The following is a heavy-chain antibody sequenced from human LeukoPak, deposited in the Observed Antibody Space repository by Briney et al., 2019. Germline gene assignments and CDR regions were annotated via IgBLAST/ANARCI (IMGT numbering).Heavy chain of an antibody. CDR1: GFTFSSYG. D-gene: IGHD2-2*01. V-gene: IGHV3-30*02. CDR2: IRYVGDNK. CDR3: AKGREKYCTSTSCYHDY. Sequence: GGSLRLSCAASGFTFSSYGMHWVRQAPGKGLEWVAFIRYVGDNKYYADSVKGRFTISRDNSENTLYLQMNSLRVEDTAVYFCAKGREKYCTSTSCYHDYWGQGTLVTVSS. J-gene: IGHJ4*02.